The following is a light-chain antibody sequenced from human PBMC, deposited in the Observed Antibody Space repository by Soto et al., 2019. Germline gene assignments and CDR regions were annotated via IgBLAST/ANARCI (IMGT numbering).Light chain of an antibody. CDR2: GAS. J-gene: IGKJ1*01. V-gene: IGKV3-20*01. CDR1: QSIRSNY. Sequence: ETVLTQSPGTLSLSPGERATLSCRASQSIRSNYLAWYRQTTGQAPRLLIYGASNRATGIADRFSGSGSATDFRLNISRLEPDDVALYDCQQYGSSPWTFFQWSKVEIK. CDR3: QQYGSSPWT.